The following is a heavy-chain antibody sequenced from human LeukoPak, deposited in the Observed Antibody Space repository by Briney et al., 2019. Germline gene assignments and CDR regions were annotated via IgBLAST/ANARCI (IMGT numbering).Heavy chain of an antibody. CDR1: GFTFDDYG. CDR3: ARDSRWLQKDY. J-gene: IGHJ4*02. D-gene: IGHD5-24*01. V-gene: IGHV3-20*04. CDR2: INWNGGST. Sequence: GGSLRLSCAASGFTFDDYGKSWVRQAPGKGLEWVSGINWNGGSTGYADSVKGRFTISRDNAKNSLYLQMNSLRAEDTALYYCARDSRWLQKDYWGQGTLVTVSS.